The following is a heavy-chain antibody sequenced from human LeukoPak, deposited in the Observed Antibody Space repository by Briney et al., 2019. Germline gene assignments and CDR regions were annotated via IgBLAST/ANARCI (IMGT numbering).Heavy chain of an antibody. D-gene: IGHD3-22*01. CDR3: AKGYDSSGYSPSY. Sequence: GGSLRLSCAASGFTFSIYNMNWVRQAPGKGLEWVSYISSSSSPIYYADSVKGRFTISRDNAKNSLYLQMNSLRAEDTAVYYCAKGYDSSGYSPSYWGQGTLVTVSS. CDR1: GFTFSIYN. CDR2: ISSSSSPI. V-gene: IGHV3-48*01. J-gene: IGHJ4*02.